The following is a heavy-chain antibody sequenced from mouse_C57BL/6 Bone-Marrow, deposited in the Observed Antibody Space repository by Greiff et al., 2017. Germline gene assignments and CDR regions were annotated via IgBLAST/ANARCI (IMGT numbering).Heavy chain of an antibody. CDR3: VRHGVRRGYYAMDY. J-gene: IGHJ4*01. CDR1: GFSFNTYA. V-gene: IGHV10-1*01. Sequence: EVKLLESGGGLVQPKGSLKLSCAASGFSFNTYAMNWVRQAPGKGLEWVARIRSKSNNYATYYADSVKDRFTISRDDSESMLYLQMNNLKTEDTAMYYCVRHGVRRGYYAMDYWGQGTSVTVSS. CDR2: IRSKSNNYAT. D-gene: IGHD2-14*01.